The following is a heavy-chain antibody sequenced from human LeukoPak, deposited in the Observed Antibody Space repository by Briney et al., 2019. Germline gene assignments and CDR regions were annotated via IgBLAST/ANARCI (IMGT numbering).Heavy chain of an antibody. CDR3: ARGKMYSSGLLVYMDV. Sequence: PSETLSLTCAVSSYSISSDYYWNWIRPPPGKGLEWIGYIYYSGSTNYNPSLKSRVTISVDTSKNQFSLKLSSVTAADTAVYYCARGKMYSSGLLVYMDVWGKGTTVTVSS. D-gene: IGHD6-19*01. CDR1: SYSISSDYY. V-gene: IGHV4-61*01. J-gene: IGHJ6*03. CDR2: IYYSGST.